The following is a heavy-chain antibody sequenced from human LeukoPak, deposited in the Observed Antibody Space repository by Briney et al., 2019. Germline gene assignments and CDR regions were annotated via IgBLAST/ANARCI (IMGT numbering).Heavy chain of an antibody. CDR1: GGSFSGCY. J-gene: IGHJ6*02. CDR2: INHSGST. Sequence: SETLFLTCAVYGGSFSGCYWSWIRQPPGKGLEWIGEINHSGSTNYNPSLKSRVTISVDTSKNQFSLKLSSVTAADTAVYYCARFIVVVPAAKSGYYGMDVWGQGTTVTVSS. D-gene: IGHD2-2*01. CDR3: ARFIVVVPAAKSGYYGMDV. V-gene: IGHV4-34*01.